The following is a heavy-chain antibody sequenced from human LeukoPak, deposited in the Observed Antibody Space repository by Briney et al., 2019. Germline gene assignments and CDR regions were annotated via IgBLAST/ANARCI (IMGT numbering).Heavy chain of an antibody. CDR2: ISTAGTTV. J-gene: IGHJ4*02. CDR1: GFTFSSYS. Sequence: GGSLRLSCAASGFTFSSYSLNWVRQAPGKGLEWISYISTAGTTVYYADSVKGRFTISRDNAKNSLYLQMNSLRVEDTAVYYCARGSTYYDRSGQVPFDYWGQGTLVTVSS. V-gene: IGHV3-48*04. D-gene: IGHD3-22*01. CDR3: ARGSTYYDRSGQVPFDY.